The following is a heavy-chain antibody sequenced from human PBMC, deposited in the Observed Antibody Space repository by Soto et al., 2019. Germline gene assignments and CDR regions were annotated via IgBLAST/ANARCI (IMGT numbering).Heavy chain of an antibody. V-gene: IGHV4-4*02. CDR2: ISHSGIT. Sequence: ATLSLTCAVSGGSITSANWWTWVRQPPGGGLEWIGEISHSGITNYKASLKSRVTMSVDKTKNDVSLKLTSVTAADTAVYYCARVLRGWFDHWGQGTPVTVS. J-gene: IGHJ5*02. CDR3: ARVLRGWFDH. CDR1: GGSITSANW.